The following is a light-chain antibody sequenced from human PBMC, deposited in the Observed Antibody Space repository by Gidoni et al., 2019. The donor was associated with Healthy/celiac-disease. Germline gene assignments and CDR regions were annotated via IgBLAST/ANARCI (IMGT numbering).Light chain of an antibody. CDR1: SSNIGSNY. J-gene: IGLJ3*02. CDR2: RNN. CDR3: AAWDDSLRRV. V-gene: IGLV1-47*01. Sequence: QSVLTQPPSASGTPGQRVTTSCSGSSSNIGSNYVYWYQQLPGTAPKLLIYRNNQRPSGVPDRFSGSKSGTSASLAISGLRSEGEADYYCAAWDDSLRRVFGGGTKLTVL.